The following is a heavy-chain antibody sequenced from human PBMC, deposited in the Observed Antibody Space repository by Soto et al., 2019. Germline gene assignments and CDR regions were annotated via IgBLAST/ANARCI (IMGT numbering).Heavy chain of an antibody. J-gene: IGHJ4*02. D-gene: IGHD4-17*01. CDR3: ALAGDGPTVNFDY. CDR1: GGSISSYY. Sequence: SETLSLTCTVSGGSISSYYWSWIRQPPGKGLEWIGYIYYSGSTNYNPSLKSRVTISVDTSKNQFSLKLSSVTAADTAVYYCALAGDGPTVNFDYWGQGTLVTVSS. V-gene: IGHV4-59*01. CDR2: IYYSGST.